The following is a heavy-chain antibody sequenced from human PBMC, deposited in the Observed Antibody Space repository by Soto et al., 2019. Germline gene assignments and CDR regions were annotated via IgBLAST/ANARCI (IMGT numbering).Heavy chain of an antibody. D-gene: IGHD2-2*01. CDR3: ASGSSYANWLDS. J-gene: IGHJ5*01. V-gene: IGHV4-31*03. CDR2: IHYSGST. Sequence: QVQLQESGPVLVKPSQTLSLTCTVSGGSISSDGYYWTWLRQHPGKGLEWIGYIHYSGSTYYNPSRKSRITKTVERSNNHISRQLSSVTAACTTVFYCASGSSYANWLDSLGQGTLVTGSS. CDR1: GGSISSDGYY.